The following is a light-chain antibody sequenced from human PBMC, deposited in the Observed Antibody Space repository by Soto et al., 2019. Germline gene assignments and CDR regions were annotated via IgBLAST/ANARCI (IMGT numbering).Light chain of an antibody. CDR1: QSISSW. CDR2: KAS. J-gene: IGKJ1*01. CDR3: QQYNTFPWT. Sequence: DTQMTQSPSTLSASVGDRVIITCRASQSISSWLAWYQQKPGKAPKLLIYKASSLESGVPSRFSGSGSGTEFTLTVSSLQPDDFATYYCQQYNTFPWTFGEGTKV. V-gene: IGKV1-5*03.